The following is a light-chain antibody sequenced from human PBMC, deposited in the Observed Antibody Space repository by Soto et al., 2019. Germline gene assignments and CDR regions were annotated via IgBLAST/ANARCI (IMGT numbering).Light chain of an antibody. CDR1: QSVSPSS. CDR3: QQFAGS. J-gene: IGKJ4*02. CDR2: GAS. V-gene: IGKV3-20*01. Sequence: LTQSPGTVSLSKGERATLSCRASQSVSPSSLAWYQQRPGQSPRLLIYGASSRATGIPDRFSGRGSGTDFTLIISRLEPEDFAVYYCQQFAGSFGGGTKVDI.